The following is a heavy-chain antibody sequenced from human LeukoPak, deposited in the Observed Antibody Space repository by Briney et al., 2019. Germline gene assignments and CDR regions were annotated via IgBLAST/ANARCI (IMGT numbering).Heavy chain of an antibody. Sequence: PSETLSLTCTVSGGSISSYYWSWTRQPPGKGLEWIGYIYYSGSTNYNPSLKSRVTISVDTSKNQFSLKLSSVTAADTAVYYCARGGGAVVVPAALDYWGQGTLVTVSS. V-gene: IGHV4-59*01. D-gene: IGHD2-2*01. J-gene: IGHJ4*02. CDR1: GGSISSYY. CDR3: ARGGGAVVVPAALDY. CDR2: IYYSGST.